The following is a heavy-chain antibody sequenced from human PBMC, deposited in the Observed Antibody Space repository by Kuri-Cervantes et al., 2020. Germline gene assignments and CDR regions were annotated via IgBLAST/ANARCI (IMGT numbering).Heavy chain of an antibody. Sequence: GSLRLSCTVSGDSFSGNFYWAWIRQPPGTGLEWIGTNNLHYNPSLKSRLTISVDTSKNQVSLKLTSLTAADTAIYYCVRLRYWFAGVDYWGQGILVTVSS. J-gene: IGHJ4*02. CDR3: VRLRYWFAGVDY. D-gene: IGHD3-16*01. CDR1: GDSFSGNFY. CDR2: NNL. V-gene: IGHV4-39*01.